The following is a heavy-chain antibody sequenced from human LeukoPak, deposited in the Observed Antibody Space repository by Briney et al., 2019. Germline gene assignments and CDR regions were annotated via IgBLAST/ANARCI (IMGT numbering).Heavy chain of an antibody. V-gene: IGHV4-39*01. Sequence: SETLSLTCTVSGDSINSAIYCWGWIRQPPGKDLEWIGTICHSGNTYYNPSLKSRVTVSVVTSKSQLSLRLTSVTAADTSVYYCARYCNAGACSMFKTFDVWGQGTMVTVSS. J-gene: IGHJ3*01. CDR3: ARYCNAGACSMFKTFDV. CDR1: GDSINSAIYC. D-gene: IGHD2-15*01. CDR2: ICHSGNT.